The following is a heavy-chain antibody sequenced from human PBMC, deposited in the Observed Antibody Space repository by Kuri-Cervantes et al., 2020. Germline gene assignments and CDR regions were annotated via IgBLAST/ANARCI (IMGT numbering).Heavy chain of an antibody. CDR2: IIPRSGKG. Sequence: SVKVSCKAPGGTFTSYPFSWVRQAPGQGLEFMGEIIPRSGKGTYSQKFQGRVTITTDESTSTAYKELSSLRSEDTAVYYCAGGWYYYYYYMDVWGKGTTVTDSS. V-gene: IGHV1-69*05. J-gene: IGHJ6*03. CDR1: GGTFTSYP. CDR3: AGGWYYYYYYMDV.